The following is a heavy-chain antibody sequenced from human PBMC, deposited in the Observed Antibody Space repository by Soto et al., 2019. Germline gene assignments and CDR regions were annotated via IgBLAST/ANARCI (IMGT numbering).Heavy chain of an antibody. CDR2: IVPIFNTS. CDR1: GGTFNNYA. J-gene: IGHJ4*02. CDR3: AARQQLTTFEF. D-gene: IGHD6-13*01. V-gene: IGHV1-69*06. Sequence: QVQLVQSGAEVKKPGSSVKVSCKASGGTFNNYAISWVRQAPGQGLEWMGGIVPIFNTSHFAEKFQGRLTLAADKSTSTAFMELIGLRSDETAVYFFAARQQLTTFEFWGQGTLVSVSS.